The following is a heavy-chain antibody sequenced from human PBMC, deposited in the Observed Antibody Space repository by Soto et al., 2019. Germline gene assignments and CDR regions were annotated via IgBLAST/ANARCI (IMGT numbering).Heavy chain of an antibody. D-gene: IGHD6-13*01. CDR3: ARDPGYSSSWYMSYYYYGMDV. Sequence: GGSLSLSCAASGFTVSSIYMSWVRPAPGKGLEWVSVIYSGGSTYYADSVKGRFTISRDNSKNTLYLQMNSLRAEDTVVYYCARDPGYSSSWYMSYYYYGMDVWGQGTTVTVSS. CDR2: IYSGGST. J-gene: IGHJ6*02. CDR1: GFTVSSIY. V-gene: IGHV3-66*01.